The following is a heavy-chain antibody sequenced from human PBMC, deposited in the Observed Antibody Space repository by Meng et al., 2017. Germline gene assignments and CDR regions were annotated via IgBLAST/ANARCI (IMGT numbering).Heavy chain of an antibody. Sequence: QVQVVQRGAEVKKPGSSVKVSCKASGGTFSSYAISWVRKAPGQGLEWMGGIIPIFGTANYAQKFQGRVTITADESTSTAYMELSSLRSEDTAVYYCARVRGYSNYGPNWFDPWGQGTLVTVSS. CDR2: IIPIFGTA. D-gene: IGHD4-11*01. CDR1: GGTFSSYA. J-gene: IGHJ5*02. CDR3: ARVRGYSNYGPNWFDP. V-gene: IGHV1-69*01.